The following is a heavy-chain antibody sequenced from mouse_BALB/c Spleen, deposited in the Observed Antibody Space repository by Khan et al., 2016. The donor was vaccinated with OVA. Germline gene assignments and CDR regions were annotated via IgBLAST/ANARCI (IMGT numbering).Heavy chain of an antibody. CDR3: ARHGTSSWFAY. V-gene: IGHV1S135*01. J-gene: IGHJ3*01. CDR2: IDPFNGST. Sequence: VQLQQSGPEPMKPGASVKISCKASGYSFTTYYIHWVKQSHGKSLEWIGYIDPFNGSTTYNQKFKGKATLTVDKSSSTAYMHLSSLTSEDAAVYYCARHGTSSWFAYWGQGTLVTVSA. D-gene: IGHD1-1*01. CDR1: GYSFTTYY.